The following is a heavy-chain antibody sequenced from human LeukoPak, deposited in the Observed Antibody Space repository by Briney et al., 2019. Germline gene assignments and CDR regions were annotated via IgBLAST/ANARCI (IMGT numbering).Heavy chain of an antibody. CDR2: ISGSGGST. CDR1: GFTFSSYA. Sequence: PGGSLRLSCAASGFTFSSYAMSWGRQAPGKGLEWVSAISGSGGSTYYADSVKGRFTISRDNAKNSLYLQMNSLRAEDTAVYYCAELGITMIGGGWGKRTTVTISS. CDR3: AELGITMIGGG. J-gene: IGHJ6*04. D-gene: IGHD3-10*02. V-gene: IGHV3-23*01.